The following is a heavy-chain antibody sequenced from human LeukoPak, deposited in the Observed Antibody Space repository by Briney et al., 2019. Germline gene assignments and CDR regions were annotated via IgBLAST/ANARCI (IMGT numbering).Heavy chain of an antibody. J-gene: IGHJ4*02. CDR1: GFTFNTYG. CDR3: ARGLVIV. V-gene: IGHV3-7*01. Sequence: PGGSLRLSCAASGFTFNTYGMSWVRQAPGKGLEWVANIKEDGSEKYYVDSVKGRFTISRDNAKTSLFLQMNSLRAEDTAVYYCARGLVIVWGQGTLVTVSS. CDR2: IKEDGSEK. D-gene: IGHD1-26*01.